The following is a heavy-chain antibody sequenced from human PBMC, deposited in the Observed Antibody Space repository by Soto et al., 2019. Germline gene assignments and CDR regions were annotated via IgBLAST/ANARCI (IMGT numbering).Heavy chain of an antibody. CDR2: IIPIFGTA. Sequence: GASVKVSCKXSGGTFSSYAISWVRQAPGQGLEWMGGIIPIFGTANYAQKFQGRVTITADESTSTAYMELSSLRSEDTAVYYCARPHQLEPYYYYGMDVWGQGTTVTVSS. CDR3: ARPHQLEPYYYYGMDV. D-gene: IGHD1-1*01. CDR1: GGTFSSYA. J-gene: IGHJ6*02. V-gene: IGHV1-69*13.